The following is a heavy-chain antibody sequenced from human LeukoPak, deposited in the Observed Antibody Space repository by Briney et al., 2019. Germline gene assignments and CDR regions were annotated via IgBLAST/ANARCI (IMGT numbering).Heavy chain of an antibody. Sequence: ASVKVSCKASGYTFSDYYMHWERQAPGQALEWMGWIDPNSGGINYAQRFQGSVTMTRDTSLSTAYMELSRLRSDDTAVYYCARDRSTMVRGENFAFDIWGQGTMVTVSS. D-gene: IGHD3-10*01. CDR1: GYTFSDYY. CDR2: IDPNSGGI. J-gene: IGHJ3*02. CDR3: ARDRSTMVRGENFAFDI. V-gene: IGHV1-2*02.